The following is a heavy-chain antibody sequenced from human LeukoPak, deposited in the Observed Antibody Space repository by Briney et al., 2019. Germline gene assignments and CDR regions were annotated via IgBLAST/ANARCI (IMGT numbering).Heavy chain of an antibody. D-gene: IGHD6-13*01. J-gene: IGHJ3*02. CDR3: ARHFYSSSWIDAFDI. CDR1: GGSISRGSYY. CDR2: MYASGSA. Sequence: SQTLSLTCVVSGGSISRGSYYWNWIRQPAGKGLECIGRMYASGSANYNPSLRSRVTMSVDTSKNQFSLKLSSVTAADTAVYYCARHFYSSSWIDAFDIWGQGTMVTVSS. V-gene: IGHV4-61*02.